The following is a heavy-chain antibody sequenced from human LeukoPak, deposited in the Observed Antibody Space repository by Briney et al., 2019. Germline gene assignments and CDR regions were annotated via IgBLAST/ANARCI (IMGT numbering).Heavy chain of an antibody. D-gene: IGHD3-10*01. Sequence: GGSLRLSCAASGFTFSSYWMHWVRQAPGKGLVWVSRINSDGSSTSYADSVKGRFTISRDNAKNTLYLQMNSLRAEDTAVYYCARDSPREMVRGVIYWFDPWGQGTLVTVSS. CDR2: INSDGSST. CDR1: GFTFSSYW. J-gene: IGHJ5*02. CDR3: ARDSPREMVRGVIYWFDP. V-gene: IGHV3-74*01.